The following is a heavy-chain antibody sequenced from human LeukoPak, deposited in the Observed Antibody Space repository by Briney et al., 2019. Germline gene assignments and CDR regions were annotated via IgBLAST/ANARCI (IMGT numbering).Heavy chain of an antibody. CDR2: INSDGSST. CDR1: GFTFSSYA. Sequence: GGSLRLSCAASGFTFSSYAMSWVRQAPGRGLVWVSRINSDGSSTSYADSVKGRFTISRDNAKNTLYLQMNSLRAEDTAVYYCARGSGWFYFDYWGQGTLVTVSS. J-gene: IGHJ4*02. D-gene: IGHD6-19*01. CDR3: ARGSGWFYFDY. V-gene: IGHV3-74*01.